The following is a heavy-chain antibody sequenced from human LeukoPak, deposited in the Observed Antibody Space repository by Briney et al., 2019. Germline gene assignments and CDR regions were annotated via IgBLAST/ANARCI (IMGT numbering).Heavy chain of an antibody. D-gene: IGHD3-22*01. CDR3: AKVGSDSILYYAYYYYYMDV. CDR2: IRYDGSNK. CDR1: GFTFSSYG. Sequence: GGSLRLSCAASGFTFSSYGMHWVRQAPGKGLEWVAFIRYDGSNKYYADSVKGRFTISRDNSKNTLYLQMNSLRAEDTAVYYCAKVGSDSILYYAYYYYYMDVWGKGTTVTVSS. V-gene: IGHV3-30*02. J-gene: IGHJ6*03.